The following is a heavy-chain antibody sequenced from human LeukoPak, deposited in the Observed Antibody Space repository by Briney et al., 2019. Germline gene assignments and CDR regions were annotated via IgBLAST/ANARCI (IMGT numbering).Heavy chain of an antibody. Sequence: GGSLRLSCAASGFTFSSYSMNWVRQAPGKGLEWVGRSRNKANSYTTEYAASVKDRFTISRDDSENSLYLQMNNLKTEDTAVYYCARNRFESSTYYLDYWGQGTLVTVSS. J-gene: IGHJ4*02. V-gene: IGHV3-72*01. CDR1: GFTFSSYS. CDR3: ARNRFESSTYYLDY. D-gene: IGHD3-22*01. CDR2: SRNKANSYTT.